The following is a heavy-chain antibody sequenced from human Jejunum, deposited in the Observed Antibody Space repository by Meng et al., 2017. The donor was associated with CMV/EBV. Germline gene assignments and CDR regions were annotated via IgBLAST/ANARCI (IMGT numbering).Heavy chain of an antibody. J-gene: IGHJ5*02. CDR2: INPENGDT. D-gene: IGHD5-12*01. CDR1: GYFFTSFF. CDR3: ARDSGYDAA. Sequence: QVQLVQSGSEVKKPWASVTISCKASGYFFTSFFLHWVRQAPGQGLEWMGWINPENGDTNLAPKFQGRVTMTRDTAISTAYMELSRLRSDDTAFYYCARDSGYDAAWGQGTPVTVSS. V-gene: IGHV1-2*02.